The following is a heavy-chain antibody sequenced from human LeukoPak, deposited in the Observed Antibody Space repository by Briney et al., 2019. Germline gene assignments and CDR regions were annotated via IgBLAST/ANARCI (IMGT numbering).Heavy chain of an antibody. CDR1: GFTFSSYS. Sequence: PGGSLRLSCAASGFTFSSYSMNWVRQAPGKGLEWVSSISSSSSYIYYADSVKGRFTISRDNAKNSLYLQMNSLRAEDTAVYYCARVVSSSWYSLDYWGQGTLVTVSS. CDR2: ISSSSSYI. V-gene: IGHV3-21*01. CDR3: ARVVSSSWYSLDY. J-gene: IGHJ4*02. D-gene: IGHD6-13*01.